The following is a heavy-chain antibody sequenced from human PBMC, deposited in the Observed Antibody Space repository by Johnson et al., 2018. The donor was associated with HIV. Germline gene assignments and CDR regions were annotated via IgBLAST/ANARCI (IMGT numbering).Heavy chain of an antibody. D-gene: IGHD3-22*01. CDR1: GFTFNMYG. CDR3: AKDLYDVSSGYYYLTGGDGFDI. V-gene: IGHV3-30*02. Sequence: QVQLVESGGGVVQPGRSLRLSCAASGFTFNMYGMHWVRQAPGKGLEWVAFIQFDGRNKYYGDSVKGRFTISRDNAKNTLYLQMNSLRVEDTAVYYCAKDLYDVSSGYYYLTGGDGFDIWGQGTMVTVSS. J-gene: IGHJ3*02. CDR2: IQFDGRNK.